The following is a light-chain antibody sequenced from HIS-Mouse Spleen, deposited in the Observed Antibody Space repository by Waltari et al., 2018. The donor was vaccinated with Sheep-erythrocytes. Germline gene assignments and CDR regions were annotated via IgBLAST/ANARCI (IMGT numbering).Light chain of an antibody. Sequence: QSALTQPRSVSGSPGQSVTISCTGTSSDVGGYNYVSWYQQHPGKAPKLMIYDVSKRPSGVPDRLPGSKSGNTASLTISGLQAEDEADYYCCSYAGSYTLVFGGGTKLTVL. V-gene: IGLV2-11*01. CDR2: DVS. CDR3: CSYAGSYTLV. CDR1: SSDVGGYNY. J-gene: IGLJ2*01.